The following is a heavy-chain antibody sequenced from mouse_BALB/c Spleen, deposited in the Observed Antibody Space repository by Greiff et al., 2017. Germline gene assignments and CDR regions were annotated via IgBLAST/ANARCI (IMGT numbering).Heavy chain of an antibody. CDR2: ISSGGST. V-gene: IGHV5-6-5*01. CDR1: GFTFSSYA. Sequence: EVQGVESGGGLVKPGGSLKLSCAASGFTFSSYAMSWVRQTPEKRLEWVASISSGGSTYYPDSVKGRFTISRDNARNILYLQMSSLRSEDTAMYYCAMIYYDYGEAMDYWGQGTSVTVSS. D-gene: IGHD2-4*01. CDR3: AMIYYDYGEAMDY. J-gene: IGHJ4*01.